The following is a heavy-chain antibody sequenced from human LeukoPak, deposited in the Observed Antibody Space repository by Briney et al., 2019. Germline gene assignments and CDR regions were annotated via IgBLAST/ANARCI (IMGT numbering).Heavy chain of an antibody. Sequence: PGGSLRLSCAASGFSFSNYWMTWVRQAPGKGLEWVANIKQDGSDKYYVDSVEGRFTISRDNAKNTLYLQMNSLRAEDTAVYYCARGPIAVAGEADPGAFDIWGQGTMVTVSS. J-gene: IGHJ3*02. CDR2: IKQDGSDK. CDR1: GFSFSNYW. CDR3: ARGPIAVAGEADPGAFDI. V-gene: IGHV3-7*01. D-gene: IGHD6-19*01.